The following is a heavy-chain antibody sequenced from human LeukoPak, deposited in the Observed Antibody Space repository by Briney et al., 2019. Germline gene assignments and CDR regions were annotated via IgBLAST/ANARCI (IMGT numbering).Heavy chain of an antibody. CDR3: ARERGYSGYDYYFDY. V-gene: IGHV3-48*03. D-gene: IGHD5-12*01. J-gene: IGHJ4*02. Sequence: GGSLRLSCAASGFTFGSYEMNWVRQAPGKGLEWVSYISSSGSTIYYADSVKGRFTISRDNAKNSLYLQMNSLRAEDTAVYYCARERGYSGYDYYFDYWGQGTLVTVSS. CDR1: GFTFGSYE. CDR2: ISSSGSTI.